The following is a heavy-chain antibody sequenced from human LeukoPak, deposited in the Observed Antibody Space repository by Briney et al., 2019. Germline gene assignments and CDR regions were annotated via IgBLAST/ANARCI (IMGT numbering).Heavy chain of an antibody. J-gene: IGHJ6*03. CDR2: IYPGDSDT. V-gene: IGHV5-51*01. CDR1: GYSFTSYW. D-gene: IGHD3-22*01. Sequence: GGSLKISCKGSGYSFTSYWIGWVRQMPGKGLEGMGIIYPGDSDTRYSPSFQGQVTISADKSISTAYLQWSSLKASDTAMYYCARHSVSGYYDNYYYYMDDWGKGTTVTISS. CDR3: ARHSVSGYYDNYYYYMDD.